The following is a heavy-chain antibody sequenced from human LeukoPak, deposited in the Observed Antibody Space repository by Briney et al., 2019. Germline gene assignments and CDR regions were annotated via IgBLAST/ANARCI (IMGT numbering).Heavy chain of an antibody. CDR3: ARGSTMVRGVIGYYYYYMDV. CDR2: IYYSGST. Sequence: SETLSLTCTVSGGSISSYYWSWIRQPPGKGLEWIGYIYYSGSTNYNPSLKSRATISVDTSKNQFSLKLSSVTAADTAVYYCARGSTMVRGVIGYYYYYMDVRGKGTTVTVSS. CDR1: GGSISSYY. V-gene: IGHV4-59*12. D-gene: IGHD3-10*01. J-gene: IGHJ6*03.